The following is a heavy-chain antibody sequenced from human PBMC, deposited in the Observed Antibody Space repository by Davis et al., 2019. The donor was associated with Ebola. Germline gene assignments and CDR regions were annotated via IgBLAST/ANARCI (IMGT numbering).Heavy chain of an antibody. Sequence: PGGSLRLSCAASGFTFSSYGMHWVRQAPGKGLEWVAVIWYDGSNKYYADSVKGRFTISRDNSKNTLYLQMNSLRAEDTAVYYCARILGSGWVHFDYWGQGTLVTVSS. J-gene: IGHJ4*02. D-gene: IGHD6-19*01. CDR3: ARILGSGWVHFDY. CDR2: IWYDGSNK. V-gene: IGHV3-33*08. CDR1: GFTFSSYG.